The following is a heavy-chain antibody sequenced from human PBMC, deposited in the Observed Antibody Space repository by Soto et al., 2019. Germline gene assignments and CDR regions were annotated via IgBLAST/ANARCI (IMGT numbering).Heavy chain of an antibody. CDR1: GFMFTRST. Sequence: PGGSLRLSCVASGFMFTRSTMNWVRQAPGKGLEWVSSITSAIDYIFYADSVKGRFTISRDNAKNSLYLQMNSLRAEDTAVYYCARVGTGSSTPLDIWGQGTPVTVSS. CDR3: ARVGTGSSTPLDI. V-gene: IGHV3-21*01. J-gene: IGHJ4*03. D-gene: IGHD2-2*03. CDR2: ITSAIDYI.